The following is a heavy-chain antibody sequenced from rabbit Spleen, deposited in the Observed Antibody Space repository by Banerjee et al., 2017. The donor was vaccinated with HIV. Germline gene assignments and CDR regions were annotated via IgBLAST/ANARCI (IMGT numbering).Heavy chain of an antibody. CDR3: ARDGAGGSYFAL. D-gene: IGHD8-1*01. CDR1: GFDFSSYYY. V-gene: IGHV1S45*01. J-gene: IGHJ3*01. Sequence: QEQLEESGGGLVQPEGSLTLTCKASGFDFSSYYYMCWVRQAPGKGLEWIGCIYTGSGSTWYASWAKGRFTISKTSSTTVTLQMTSLTAADTATYFCARDGAGGSYFALWGQGTLVTVS. CDR2: IYTGSGST.